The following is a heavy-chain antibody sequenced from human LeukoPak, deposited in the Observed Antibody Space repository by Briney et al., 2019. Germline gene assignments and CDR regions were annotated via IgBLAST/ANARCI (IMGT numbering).Heavy chain of an antibody. CDR2: FSNSGET. CDR3: ARSLPNYYDSSGSHAFDI. CDR1: GFTFSTYA. V-gene: IGHV3-23*01. J-gene: IGHJ3*02. D-gene: IGHD3-22*01. Sequence: PGGSLRLSCAASGFTFSTYAMAWVRQAPGKGLEWVSAFSNSGETHYADSVKGRFTISRDNAKNSLYLQMNSLRAEDTAVYYCARSLPNYYDSSGSHAFDIWGQGTMVTVSS.